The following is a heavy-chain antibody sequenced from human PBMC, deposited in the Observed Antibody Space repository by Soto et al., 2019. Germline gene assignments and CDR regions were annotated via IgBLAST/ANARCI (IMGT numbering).Heavy chain of an antibody. D-gene: IGHD5-18*01. CDR3: AREGYSYRYVGRNWFDT. CDR2: IIPIFGTA. J-gene: IGHJ5*02. Sequence: ASVKVSCKASGGTFSSYAISWVRQAPGQGLEWMGGIIPIFGTANYAQKFQGRVTITADKSTSTAYMELSSLRSEDTAVYYCAREGYSYRYVGRNWFDTWGQGTLVTVSS. V-gene: IGHV1-69*06. CDR1: GGTFSSYA.